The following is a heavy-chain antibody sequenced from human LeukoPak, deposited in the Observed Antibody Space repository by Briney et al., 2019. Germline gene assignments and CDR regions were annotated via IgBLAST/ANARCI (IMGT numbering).Heavy chain of an antibody. CDR1: GFTFSSYG. J-gene: IGHJ4*02. V-gene: IGHV3-30*18. Sequence: GGSLRLSCAASGFTFSSYGMHWVRQAPGKGLEWVAVISYDGSNKYYADSVKGRFTISRDNSKNTLYLQMNSLRAEDTAVYYCVKDLFPHIVVVTAIGPDYWGQGTLVTVSS. D-gene: IGHD2-21*02. CDR3: VKDLFPHIVVVTAIGPDY. CDR2: ISYDGSNK.